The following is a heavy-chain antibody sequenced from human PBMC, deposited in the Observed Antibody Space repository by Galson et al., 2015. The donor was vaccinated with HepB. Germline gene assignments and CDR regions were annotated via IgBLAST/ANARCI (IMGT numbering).Heavy chain of an antibody. CDR2: IYYSGST. D-gene: IGHD6-6*01. V-gene: IGHV4-59*01. Sequence: SETLSLTCTVSGGSISSYYWSWIRQPPGKGLEWIGYIYYSGSTNYNPSLKSRVTISVDTSKNQFSLKLSSVTAADTAVYYCARDRGGLAARPPDYYYYGMDVWGQGTTVTVSS. CDR1: GGSISSYY. J-gene: IGHJ6*02. CDR3: ARDRGGLAARPPDYYYYGMDV.